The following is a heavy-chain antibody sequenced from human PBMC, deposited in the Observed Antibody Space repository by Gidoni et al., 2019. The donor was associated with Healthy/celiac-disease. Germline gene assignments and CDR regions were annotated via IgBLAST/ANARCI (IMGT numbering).Heavy chain of an antibody. D-gene: IGHD3-9*01. J-gene: IGHJ3*02. CDR2: INHSGCT. CDR1: GGSFSGYY. V-gene: IGHV4-34*01. Sequence: QVQLQQWGAGLLKPSETLSLTCAVYGGSFSGYYWSWIRRPPGKGLEWIGEINHSGCTNYNPSLKRRVTRSVDTSKNQFSLKLSSVTAADTAVYYCALNVLRYFDWFGDAFDIWGQGTMVTVSS. CDR3: ALNVLRYFDWFGDAFDI.